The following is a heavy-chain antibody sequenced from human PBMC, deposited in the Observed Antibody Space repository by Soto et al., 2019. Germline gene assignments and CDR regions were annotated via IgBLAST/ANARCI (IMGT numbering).Heavy chain of an antibody. CDR3: ASGHCFSSSWSNIAL. D-gene: IGHD6-13*01. CDR1: GGSIDSDGSY. CDR2: IYYSGTT. V-gene: IGHV4-31*03. Sequence: QVQLQESGPGLVKPSQTLSLPCTISGGSIDSDGSYWSWIRQSPGEGLELLGSIYYSGTTYYNPYIKSRLSFSMDTANNPFSLKLTSVTSADTALYYCASGHCFSSSWSNIALCGRGALVTVSS. J-gene: IGHJ2*01.